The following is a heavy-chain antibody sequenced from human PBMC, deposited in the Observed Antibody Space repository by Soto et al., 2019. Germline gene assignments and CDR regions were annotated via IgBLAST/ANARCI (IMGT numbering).Heavy chain of an antibody. V-gene: IGHV3-72*01. D-gene: IGHD3-16*02. CDR3: AREGLYVWGSYRPLDY. CDR2: TRNKANSYTT. CDR1: GFTFGDRY. J-gene: IGHJ4*02. Sequence: GGSLRLSCAASGFTFGDRYMDWVRQAPGKGLEWVGRTRNKANSYTTEYAASVKGRFTISRDDSKNSLYLQMNSLKTEDTAVYYCAREGLYVWGSYRPLDYWGQGT.